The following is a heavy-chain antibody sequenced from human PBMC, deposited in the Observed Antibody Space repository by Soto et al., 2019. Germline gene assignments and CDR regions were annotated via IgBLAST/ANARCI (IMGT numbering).Heavy chain of an antibody. CDR2: ISWNSGSI. J-gene: IGHJ4*02. CDR3: AKDFHYSSSSTC. CDR1: GFTFDDYA. Sequence: PGGSLRLSCAASGFTFDDYAMHWVRQAPGKGLEWVSGISWNSGSIGYADSVKGRFTISRDNAKNSLYLQMNSLRAEDTALYYCAKDFHYSSSSTCWGQGTLVTVSS. D-gene: IGHD6-6*01. V-gene: IGHV3-9*01.